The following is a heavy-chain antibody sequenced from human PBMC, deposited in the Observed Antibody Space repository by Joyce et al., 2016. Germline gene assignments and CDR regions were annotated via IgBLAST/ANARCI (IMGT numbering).Heavy chain of an antibody. CDR1: GFSLSTSGVG. V-gene: IGHV2-5*01. CDR2: IYWNDDK. Sequence: QITLKESGPTLMKPTQTLTLTCTFSGFSLSTSGVGVGWIRQPPVKALEWLVLIYWNDDKRYSPSLESRLTITTDTSKKQVVLTMTNMDPVDTATYYCAHRPGRGSNGYFDIWGPGTLVTVSS. CDR3: AHRPGRGSNGYFDI. J-gene: IGHJ2*01. D-gene: IGHD1-26*01.